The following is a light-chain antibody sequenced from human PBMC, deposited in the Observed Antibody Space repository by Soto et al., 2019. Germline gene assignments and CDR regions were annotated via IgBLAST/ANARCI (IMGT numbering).Light chain of an antibody. CDR2: VAS. CDR1: KTIRNN. V-gene: IGKV3-15*01. CDR3: QQYNSWPLT. Sequence: EIVMTQSPATLSVSPGERATLSCRSSKTIRNNLAWYQQKPGQAPRLLIYVASTRATDIPARFSGSGSGTDFTLTISSLQSEDFAFYYCQQYNSWPLTFGGGTNVEIK. J-gene: IGKJ4*01.